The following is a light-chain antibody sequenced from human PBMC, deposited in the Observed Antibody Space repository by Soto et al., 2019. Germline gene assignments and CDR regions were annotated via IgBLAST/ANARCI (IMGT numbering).Light chain of an antibody. CDR2: AAS. CDR1: QGISSY. J-gene: IGKJ1*01. Sequence: AIRMTQSPSSFSAATGDRVTITCRASQGISSYLAWYQQKPGKAPKLLIYAASTLQSGVPSRFSCSGSGTDFTLTISCLQSEDFATYYCQQYYSYPRTFGQGTQVELK. CDR3: QQYYSYPRT. V-gene: IGKV1-8*01.